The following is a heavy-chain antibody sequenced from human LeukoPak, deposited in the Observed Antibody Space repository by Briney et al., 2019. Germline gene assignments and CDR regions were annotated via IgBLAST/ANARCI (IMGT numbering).Heavy chain of an antibody. CDR2: ISGSGGST. D-gene: IGHD6-19*01. Sequence: GGSLRLSCVASGFTFSSYWMHWVRQDPRKGLEWVSVISGSGGSTYYADSVKGRFTISRDNSKNTLYLQMNSLRAEDTAVYYCAKGVPGIAVAGTDHWGQGTLVTVSS. CDR1: GFTFSSYW. J-gene: IGHJ4*02. V-gene: IGHV3-23*01. CDR3: AKGVPGIAVAGTDH.